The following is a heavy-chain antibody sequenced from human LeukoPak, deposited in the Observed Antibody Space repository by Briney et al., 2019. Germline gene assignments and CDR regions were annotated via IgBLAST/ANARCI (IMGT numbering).Heavy chain of an antibody. D-gene: IGHD2-2*02. CDR3: AKRSYCSSTSCYSGHIDY. Sequence: PGGSLRLSCAASGFTFSSYAMSWVRQAPGKGLEWVSAISGSGGSTYYADSVKGRFTISRDNSKNTLYLQMNSLRAEDTAVYYCAKRSYCSSTSCYSGHIDYWGQGTLVTVSS. CDR1: GFTFSSYA. J-gene: IGHJ4*02. CDR2: ISGSGGST. V-gene: IGHV3-23*01.